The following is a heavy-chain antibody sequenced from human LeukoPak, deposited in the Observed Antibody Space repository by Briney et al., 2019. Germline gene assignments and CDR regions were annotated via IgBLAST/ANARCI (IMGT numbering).Heavy chain of an antibody. CDR1: GGSFSGYY. CDR3: ARVNSGSYKD. Sequence: PSETLSLTCAVYGGSFSGYYWSWIRQPPGKGLEWIGYIYYSGSTNYNPSLKSRVTISVDTSKNQFSLKLSSVTAADTAVYYCARVNSGSYKDWGQGTLVTVSS. D-gene: IGHD1-26*01. J-gene: IGHJ4*02. V-gene: IGHV4-59*01. CDR2: IYYSGST.